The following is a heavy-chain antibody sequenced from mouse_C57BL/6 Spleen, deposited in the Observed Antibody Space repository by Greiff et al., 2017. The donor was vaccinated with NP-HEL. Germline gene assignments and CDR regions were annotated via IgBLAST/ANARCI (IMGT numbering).Heavy chain of an antibody. V-gene: IGHV1-64*01. J-gene: IGHJ1*03. CDR1: GYTFTSYW. Sequence: QVQLQQPGAELVKPGASVKLSCKASGYTFTSYWMHWVKQRPGQGLEWIGMIHPNSGSTNYNEKFKSMATLTVDKSSSTAYMQLSSLTSEDSAVYYCARRASYYGSSYWYFDVWGTGTTVTVSS. D-gene: IGHD1-1*01. CDR2: IHPNSGST. CDR3: ARRASYYGSSYWYFDV.